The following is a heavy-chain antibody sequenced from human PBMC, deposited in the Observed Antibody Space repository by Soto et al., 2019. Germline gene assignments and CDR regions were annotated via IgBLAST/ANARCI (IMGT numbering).Heavy chain of an antibody. CDR2: IIPIVGTA. CDR1: GGTFSSYA. V-gene: IGHV1-69*06. D-gene: IGHD5-18*01. Sequence: SVKVSCKASGGTFSSYAISWVRQAPGQGLEWMGGIIPIVGTANYAQKFQGRVTITADKSTSTAYMELSSLRSEDTAVYYCAGRWGYSHGPHAFDIWGQGTMVTVSS. J-gene: IGHJ3*02. CDR3: AGRWGYSHGPHAFDI.